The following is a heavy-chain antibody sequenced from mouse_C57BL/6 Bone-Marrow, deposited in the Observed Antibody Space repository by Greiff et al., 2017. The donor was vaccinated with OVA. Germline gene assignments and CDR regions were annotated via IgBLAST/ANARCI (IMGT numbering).Heavy chain of an antibody. V-gene: IGHV1-76*01. CDR1: GYTFTDYY. CDR2: IYPGSGNT. J-gene: IGHJ2*01. D-gene: IGHD2-2*01. CDR3: ARGAYGSNYFDY. Sequence: LQESGAELVRPGASVKLSCKASGYTFTDYYINWVKQRPGQGLEWIARIYPGSGNTYYNEKFKGKATLTAEKSSSTAYMQLSSLTSEDSAVYFCARGAYGSNYFDYWGQGTTLTVSS.